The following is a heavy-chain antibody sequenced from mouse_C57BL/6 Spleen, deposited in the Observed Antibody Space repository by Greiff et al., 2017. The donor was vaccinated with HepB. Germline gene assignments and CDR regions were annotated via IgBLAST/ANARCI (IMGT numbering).Heavy chain of an antibody. CDR3: TSNWGFAY. D-gene: IGHD4-1*01. V-gene: IGHV6-3*01. CDR2: IRLKSDNYAT. Sequence: EVQGVESGGGLVQPGGSMKLSCVASGFTFSNYWMNWVRQSPEKGLEWVAQIRLKSDNYATHYAESVKGRFTISRDDSKSSVYLQMNNLRAEDTGIYYCTSNWGFAYWGQGTLVTVSA. J-gene: IGHJ3*01. CDR1: GFTFSNYW.